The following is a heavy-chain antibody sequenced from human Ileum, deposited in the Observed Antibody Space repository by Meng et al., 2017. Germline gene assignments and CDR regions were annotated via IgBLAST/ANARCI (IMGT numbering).Heavy chain of an antibody. V-gene: IGHV4-34*01. D-gene: IGHD3-10*01. CDR1: CGSFSGYY. Sequence: GRPVPGGAVFVHRSDPLPPSCAVSCGSFSGYYWSWFRQPPGKGLGWIGEINHSGSTNYTPSLKSRVTISVDTSKNQFSLKLSSVTAADTAVYYCARGRGLIWFGEWFDPWGQGTLVTVSS. CDR3: ARGRGLIWFGEWFDP. J-gene: IGHJ5*02. CDR2: INHSGST.